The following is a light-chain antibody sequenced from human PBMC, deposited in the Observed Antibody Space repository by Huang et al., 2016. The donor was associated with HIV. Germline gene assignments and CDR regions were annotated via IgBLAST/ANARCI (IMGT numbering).Light chain of an antibody. J-gene: IGKJ2*01. CDR3: QQYNNWPPGYT. Sequence: EIVMTQSPVTLSVSPGERVTLSCRASQGVNSNLAWYQHKPGQAPRLLIYGASTRATGIQARFSGSGSGTEFTLTSSSLLSEDLAIYYCQQYNNWPPGYTFGQGTKLEIK. CDR1: QGVNSN. CDR2: GAS. V-gene: IGKV3-15*01.